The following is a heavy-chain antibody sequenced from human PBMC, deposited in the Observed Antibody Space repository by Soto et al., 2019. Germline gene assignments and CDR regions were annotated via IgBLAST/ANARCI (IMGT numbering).Heavy chain of an antibody. Sequence: SETLSLTCTVSGGSISSGDYYWSWIRQSPGKGLEWIGYIYYSGSTYYNPSLKSRVTISVDTSKNQFSLKVKSVTATDTAVYYCARLSGSYNDRYFDTWGQGTLVTVSS. D-gene: IGHD1-26*01. V-gene: IGHV4-30-4*01. CDR3: ARLSGSYNDRYFDT. J-gene: IGHJ4*02. CDR2: IYYSGST. CDR1: GGSISSGDYY.